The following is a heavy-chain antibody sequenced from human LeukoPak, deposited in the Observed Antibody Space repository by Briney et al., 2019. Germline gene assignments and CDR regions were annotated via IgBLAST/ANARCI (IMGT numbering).Heavy chain of an antibody. V-gene: IGHV5-51*01. CDR2: IFPGDSDT. Sequence: GESLKISCKGSGYRFTSYWIGWVRQMPGKGLEWMGFIFPGDSDTTYSPSFQGQVSISVDKSISTAYLQWSSLKASDTAIYYCARQASTGLDVWGQGTTVTVSS. CDR1: GYRFTSYW. CDR3: ARQASTGLDV. J-gene: IGHJ6*02.